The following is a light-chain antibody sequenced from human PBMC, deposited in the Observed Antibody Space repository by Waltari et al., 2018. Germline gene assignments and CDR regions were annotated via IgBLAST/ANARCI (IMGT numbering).Light chain of an antibody. V-gene: IGLV3-10*01. J-gene: IGLJ2*01. CDR1: ALPKKS. CDR3: YSTDSSGYLKV. Sequence: SYELTQPPSVSVSPGQTARITCSGDALPKKSAFWYQQKSGQAPVLIIFEDSKRPSGIQERFSASSSGKMATSTITGAKVDEEADYYCYSTDSSGYLKVFGGGTKLTVL. CDR2: EDS.